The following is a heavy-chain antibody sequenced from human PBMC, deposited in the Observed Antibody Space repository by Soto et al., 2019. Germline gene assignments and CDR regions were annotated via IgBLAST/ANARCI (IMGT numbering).Heavy chain of an antibody. V-gene: IGHV1-18*01. CDR2: ISGFNGNT. Sequence: QDQLVQSGAEVKKPGASVTVSCKASGYSFTNYGITWVRQAPGQVLAWMGWISGFNGNTHYAQKLQGRVTMTTDASTNTAYMELRSLRSDDTAVYYCARDRGVAPPVAGNTHYYYYVDVWGKGTTVTVSS. CDR3: ARDRGVAPPVAGNTHYYYYVDV. J-gene: IGHJ6*03. CDR1: GYSFTNYG. D-gene: IGHD6-19*01.